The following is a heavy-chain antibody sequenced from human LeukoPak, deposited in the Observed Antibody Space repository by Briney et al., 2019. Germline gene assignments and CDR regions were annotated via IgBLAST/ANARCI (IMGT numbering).Heavy chain of an antibody. CDR1: GFTFSSYA. CDR2: ISGSGGST. Sequence: GGSLRLSCAASGFTFSSYAMSWVRQAPGKGLEWVSAISGSGGSTYYADSVKGRFTISRDNSKNTLYLQMNSLRAEDTAVYYCAKDSGYSSSWRGDYWGQGTLVTVSS. V-gene: IGHV3-23*01. CDR3: AKDSGYSSSWRGDY. J-gene: IGHJ4*02. D-gene: IGHD6-13*01.